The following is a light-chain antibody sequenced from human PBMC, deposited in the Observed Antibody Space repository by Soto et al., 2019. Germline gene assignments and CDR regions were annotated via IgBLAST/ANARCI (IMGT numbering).Light chain of an antibody. V-gene: IGLV1-44*01. J-gene: IGLJ1*01. CDR2: SNN. Sequence: QSVLTQPTSASGTPGQRVTIPCSGSSSNIGSNTVNWYQQLPGTAPKLLIYSNNQRPSGVPDRFSGSKSGTSASLAISGLQSEDEADYYCAAWDDSLNGPLCVFGPGTKVTVL. CDR1: SSNIGSNT. CDR3: AAWDDSLNGPLCV.